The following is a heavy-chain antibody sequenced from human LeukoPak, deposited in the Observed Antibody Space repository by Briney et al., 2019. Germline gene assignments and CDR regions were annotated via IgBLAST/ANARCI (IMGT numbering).Heavy chain of an antibody. CDR3: ARTRQGFRFDP. V-gene: IGHV3-53*01. CDR1: GFTFSTYN. CDR2: IYSGGST. J-gene: IGHJ5*02. Sequence: GGSLRLSCAASGFTFSTYNMNWVRQAPGKGLEWVSVIYSGGSTYYADSVKGRFTISRDNSKNTLYLQRNSLRAEDTAVYYCARTRQGFRFDPWGQGTLVTVSS.